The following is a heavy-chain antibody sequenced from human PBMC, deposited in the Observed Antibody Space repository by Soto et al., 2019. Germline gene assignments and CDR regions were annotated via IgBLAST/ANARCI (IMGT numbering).Heavy chain of an antibody. CDR1: GGSISSYY. CDR3: ARVGSTITSWWAGRDAFDI. D-gene: IGHD5-12*01. J-gene: IGHJ3*02. CDR2: IYYSGST. V-gene: IGHV4-59*01. Sequence: SETLSLTCTVSGGSISSYYLSWIRQPPGKGLAWIGYIYYSGSTNYNPSLKSRVTISVDTSKNQFSLKLSSVTAADTAVYYCARVGSTITSWWAGRDAFDIWAQGKMVTVSS.